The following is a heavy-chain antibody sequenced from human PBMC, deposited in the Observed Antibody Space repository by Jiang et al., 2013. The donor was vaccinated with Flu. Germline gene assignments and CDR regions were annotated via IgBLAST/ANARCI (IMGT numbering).Heavy chain of an antibody. J-gene: IGHJ4*02. V-gene: IGHV1-69*10. CDR1: GGTFSSYA. Sequence: KVSCKASGGTFSSYAISWVRQAPGQGLEWMGGIIPILGIANYAQKFQGRVTITADKSTSTAYMELSSLRSEDTAVYYCARSGYDGEIFDYWGQGTLVTVSS. D-gene: IGHD5-12*01. CDR2: IIPILGIA. CDR3: ARSGYDGEIFDY.